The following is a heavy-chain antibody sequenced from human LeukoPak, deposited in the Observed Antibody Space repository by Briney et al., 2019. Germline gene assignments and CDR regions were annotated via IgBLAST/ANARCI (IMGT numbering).Heavy chain of an antibody. V-gene: IGHV1-69*01. J-gene: IGHJ6*03. CDR1: GGTFSSYA. CDR2: IIPIFGTA. Sequence: SSVKVSCKASGGTFSSYAISWVRQAPGQGLEWRGGIIPIFGTANYAQKFQGRVTITADESTSTAYMELSSLRSEDTAVYYGARDLYYYILIDPNDDDEYNYYMDVWGKGTTVTVSS. D-gene: IGHD3-9*01. CDR3: ARDLYYYILIDPNDDDEYNYYMDV.